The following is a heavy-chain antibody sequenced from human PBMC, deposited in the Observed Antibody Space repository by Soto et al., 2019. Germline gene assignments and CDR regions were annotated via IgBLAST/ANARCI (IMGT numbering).Heavy chain of an antibody. D-gene: IGHD3-22*01. CDR2: INAYNSNT. V-gene: IGHV1-18*01. Sequence: ASVKVSCKASGYTFTSYGISWVRQAPGQGREWMGWINAYNSNTNYAQKLQGRVTMTTDTSTSTAYMELRSLRSDDTAVYYCAREYYYDSSGYASDYYGMDVWGQGTTVTVSS. J-gene: IGHJ6*02. CDR1: GYTFTSYG. CDR3: AREYYYDSSGYASDYYGMDV.